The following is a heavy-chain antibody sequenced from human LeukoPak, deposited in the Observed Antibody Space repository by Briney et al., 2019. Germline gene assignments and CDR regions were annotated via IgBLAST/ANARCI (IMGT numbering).Heavy chain of an antibody. CDR3: AGGNFWSGYWIDY. J-gene: IGHJ4*02. CDR1: GLTFADYA. Sequence: PGGSLRLSCTGSGLTFADYALTWVRQAPGKGLEWVGFIGTKVYGGTTEYAASVKGRFTISRDGSKSIVYLHMNSLKTDDTAVYYCAGGNFWSGYWIDYWGQGTLLTVST. D-gene: IGHD3-3*01. CDR2: IGTKVYGGTT. V-gene: IGHV3-49*04.